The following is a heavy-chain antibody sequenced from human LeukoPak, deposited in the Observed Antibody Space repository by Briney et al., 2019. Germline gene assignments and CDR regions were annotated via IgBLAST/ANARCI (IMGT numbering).Heavy chain of an antibody. Sequence: SETLSLTCTVSGGSISSYYWSWIRQPPGKGLEWIGYIYYSGSTNYNPSLKSRVTISVDTSKNQFSLKLSSVTAADTAVYYCASHDYGDYGFFDYWGQGTLVTVSS. D-gene: IGHD4-17*01. J-gene: IGHJ4*02. CDR2: IYYSGST. CDR3: ASHDYGDYGFFDY. V-gene: IGHV4-59*01. CDR1: GGSISSYY.